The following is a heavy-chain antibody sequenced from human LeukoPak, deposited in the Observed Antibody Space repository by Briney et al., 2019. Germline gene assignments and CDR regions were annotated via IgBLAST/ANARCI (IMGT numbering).Heavy chain of an antibody. J-gene: IGHJ4*02. CDR1: GFTFSSYA. Sequence: GGSLRLSCAASGFTFSSYAMHWVRQAPGKGLEWVAVISYDGSNKYYADSVKGRFTISRDNAKNSLYLQMNSLRDEDTAVYYCARDMRIAAAVDYWGQGTLVTVSS. V-gene: IGHV3-30-3*01. D-gene: IGHD6-13*01. CDR3: ARDMRIAAAVDY. CDR2: ISYDGSNK.